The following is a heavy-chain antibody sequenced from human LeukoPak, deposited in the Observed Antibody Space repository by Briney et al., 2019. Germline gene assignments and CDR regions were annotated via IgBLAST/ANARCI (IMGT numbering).Heavy chain of an antibody. D-gene: IGHD3-10*01. CDR1: GFTFSSYE. V-gene: IGHV3-48*03. CDR3: ARDQRMVRGGFDY. Sequence: GGSLRLSCAASGFTFSSYEMNCVRQAPGKGLEWVSYISSSGSTIYYADSVKSRFTISRDNAKNSLYLQMNSMRAEDTAVYYCARDQRMVRGGFDYWGQGTLVTVSS. CDR2: ISSSGSTI. J-gene: IGHJ4*02.